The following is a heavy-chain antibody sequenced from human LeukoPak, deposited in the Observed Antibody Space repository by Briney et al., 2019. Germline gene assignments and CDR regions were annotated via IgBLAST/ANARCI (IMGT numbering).Heavy chain of an antibody. CDR2: IDHSGST. CDR1: GGSFSGYY. J-gene: IGHJ4*02. D-gene: IGHD3-3*01. Sequence: SETLSLTCAVYGGSFSGYYWGWIRQPPGKGLEWIGEIDHSGSTNYNPSLKSRVTISLDTSKNQFSLNLSSVTAADTAVYYCARDGSLSGFDYWGQGTLVTVSS. V-gene: IGHV4-34*01. CDR3: ARDGSLSGFDY.